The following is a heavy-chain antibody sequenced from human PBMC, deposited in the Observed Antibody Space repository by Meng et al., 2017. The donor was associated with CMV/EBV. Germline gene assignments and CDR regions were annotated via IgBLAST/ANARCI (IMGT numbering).Heavy chain of an antibody. V-gene: IGHV3-74*01. Sequence: GGSLRLSRTASGFTVSDYWMHWVRQTPGKGLLWVSRIKGDGSHTIYGDSVKGRFTISRDNAKNTLYLQMNTLRVEDTAVYYCVRDGHSWNFDYWGQGSLVTVSS. CDR2: IKGDGSHT. J-gene: IGHJ4*02. CDR1: GFTVSDYW. D-gene: IGHD6-13*01. CDR3: VRDGHSWNFDY.